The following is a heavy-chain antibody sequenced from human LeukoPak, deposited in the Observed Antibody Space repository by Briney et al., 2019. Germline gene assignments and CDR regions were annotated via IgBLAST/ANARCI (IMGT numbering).Heavy chain of an antibody. D-gene: IGHD6-13*01. CDR1: GFTFSNYG. V-gene: IGHV3-30*18. Sequence: PAGSLRLSCAASGFTFSNYGMHWVRQAPGKGLEWVAFISFDESNKYYADSVKGRFTLSRDNSKNTLYLQMNSLRAEDTDMYYCAKGGGTGYSSSWYSNWGQGTLVTVSS. J-gene: IGHJ4*02. CDR3: AKGGGTGYSSSWYSN. CDR2: ISFDESNK.